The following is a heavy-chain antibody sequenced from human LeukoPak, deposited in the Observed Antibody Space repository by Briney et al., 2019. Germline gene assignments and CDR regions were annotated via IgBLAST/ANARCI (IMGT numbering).Heavy chain of an antibody. J-gene: IGHJ3*02. CDR3: ARDAKRGWERTDAFDI. CDR1: GGSINNYY. V-gene: IGHV4-59*12. D-gene: IGHD1-26*01. Sequence: SETLSLTCTVSGGSINNYYWNWIRQSPGKGLEWIGYIYYSGSTNYNSSLKSRVTISVDTSKNQFSLKLSSVTAADTAVYYCARDAKRGWERTDAFDIWGQGTMVTVSS. CDR2: IYYSGST.